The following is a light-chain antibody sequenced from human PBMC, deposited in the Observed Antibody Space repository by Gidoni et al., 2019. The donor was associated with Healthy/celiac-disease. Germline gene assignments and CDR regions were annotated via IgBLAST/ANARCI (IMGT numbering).Light chain of an antibody. CDR2: GNS. CDR3: QPYDSSLSGVV. V-gene: IGLV1-40*01. CDR1: SSNIGAGYD. Sequence: QSVLTQPPPVSGAPGQRVTISCTGSSSNIGAGYDVHWYQQLPGTAPKLLIYGNSNRPSGVPDRFSGSKSGTSASLAITGLQAEDEADYYCQPYDSSLSGVVFGGGTKLTGL. J-gene: IGLJ2*01.